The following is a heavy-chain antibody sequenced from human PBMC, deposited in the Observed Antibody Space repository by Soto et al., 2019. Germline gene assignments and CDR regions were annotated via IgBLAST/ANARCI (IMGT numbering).Heavy chain of an antibody. CDR3: ARQSRYYDSSGYYSNFDY. J-gene: IGHJ4*02. CDR1: GYSFTSYW. CDR2: IYPGDSDT. V-gene: IGHV5-51*01. D-gene: IGHD3-22*01. Sequence: PGESLKISCKGSGYSFTSYWIGWVRQMPGKGLEWMGIIYPGDSDTRYSPSFQGQVTISADKSISTAYLQWSSLKASDTAMYYCARQSRYYDSSGYYSNFDYWGQGTLVTVSS.